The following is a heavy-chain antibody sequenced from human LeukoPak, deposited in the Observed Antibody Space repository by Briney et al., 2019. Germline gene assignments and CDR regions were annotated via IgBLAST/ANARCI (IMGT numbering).Heavy chain of an antibody. D-gene: IGHD3-16*02. CDR2: IYPGDSDT. V-gene: IGHV5-51*01. J-gene: IGHJ4*02. CDR1: GYSFTSYW. Sequence: GESLKISCKGSGYSFTSYWIGWVRQMPGKGLEWMGIIYPGDSDTRYSPSFQGQVTISADKSISTAYLQWSSLKASETAMYYCAIFDYVWGSYRRGFDYWGQGTLVTVSS. CDR3: AIFDYVWGSYRRGFDY.